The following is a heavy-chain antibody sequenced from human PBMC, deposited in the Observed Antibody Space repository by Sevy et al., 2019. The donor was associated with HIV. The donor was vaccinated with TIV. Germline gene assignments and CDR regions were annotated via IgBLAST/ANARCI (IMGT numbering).Heavy chain of an antibody. V-gene: IGHV4-39*01. Sequence: SETLSLTCNVSGGSTRSSTYLLGWIRQPPGKGLEWIGDIYYNGRTHYSPSLTSRVTISVDTSKNQFSLKLSSVTAADTAVYYCARKGEGYNQYYFDYWGQGILVTVSS. J-gene: IGHJ4*02. CDR2: IYYNGRT. CDR1: GGSTRSSTYL. CDR3: ARKGEGYNQYYFDY. D-gene: IGHD5-12*01.